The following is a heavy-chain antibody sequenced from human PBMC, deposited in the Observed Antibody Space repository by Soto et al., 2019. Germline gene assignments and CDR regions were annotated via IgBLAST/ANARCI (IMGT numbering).Heavy chain of an antibody. J-gene: IGHJ3*02. CDR3: ARDSPWTTYDSSGYTVGAFDI. D-gene: IGHD3-22*01. Sequence: PSETLSLTCTVSGGSISSYYWSWIRQPAGKGLEWIGGIYTSGSTNYNPSLKSRVTMSVDTSKNQFSLKLSSVTAADTAVYYCARDSPWTTYDSSGYTVGAFDIWGQGTMVTVSS. V-gene: IGHV4-4*07. CDR1: GGSISSYY. CDR2: IYTSGST.